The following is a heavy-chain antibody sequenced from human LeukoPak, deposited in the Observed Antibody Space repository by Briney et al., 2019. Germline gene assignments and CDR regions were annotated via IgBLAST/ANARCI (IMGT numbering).Heavy chain of an antibody. CDR3: ARDAPGTVTNDH. CDR1: GFIFSAYE. V-gene: IGHV3-48*03. D-gene: IGHD4-17*01. J-gene: IGHJ5*02. CDR2: INTGGSRI. Sequence: GGSLRLSCAASGFIFSAYEFNWVREVRGKGLEWVSYINTGGSRIYYADSVKGRFTISRDNAKNSLYLQMHSLRVEDTAVYYCARDAPGTVTNDHWGQGTLVTVSS.